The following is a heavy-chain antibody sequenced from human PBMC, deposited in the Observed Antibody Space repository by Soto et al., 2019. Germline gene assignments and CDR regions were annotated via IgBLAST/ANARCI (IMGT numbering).Heavy chain of an antibody. J-gene: IGHJ4*02. CDR3: AKLNLGMGGKYFAY. CDR1: GFTFSSYA. D-gene: IGHD1-26*01. CDR2: ISGSGGST. Sequence: GGSLRLSCAASGFTFSSYAMSWVRQAPGKGLEWVSAISGSGGSTYYADSVKGRFTISRDNSKNTLYLKMNSLRAEDTAVYYCAKLNLGMGGKYFAYGGQGPLVTVSS. V-gene: IGHV3-23*01.